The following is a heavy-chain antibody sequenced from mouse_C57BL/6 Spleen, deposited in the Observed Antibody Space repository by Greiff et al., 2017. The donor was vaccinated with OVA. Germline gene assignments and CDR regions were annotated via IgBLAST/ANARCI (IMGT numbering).Heavy chain of an antibody. CDR3: VRSDYDAMDY. J-gene: IGHJ4*01. V-gene: IGHV10-3*01. CDR2: ISSKSSNYAT. Sequence: EVQLVESGGGLVQPKGSLKLSCAASGFTFNTYAMHWVRQAPGKGLEWVARISSKSSNYATYYAVSVKDRLSISRDDSQRMLYLQMNNLKTEDTAMYYCVRSDYDAMDYWGQGTSVTVSS. CDR1: GFTFNTYA.